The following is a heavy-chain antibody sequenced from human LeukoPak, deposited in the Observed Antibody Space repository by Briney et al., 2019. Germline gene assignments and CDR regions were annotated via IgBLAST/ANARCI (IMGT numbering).Heavy chain of an antibody. CDR3: AVSPEPFADAFDI. Sequence: GGSLRLSCAASGFTFSSYWMSWVRQAPGKGLEWVANIKQDGSEKYYVDSVKGRFTISRDNAKNSLYLQMNSLRAEDTAVYYCAVSPEPFADAFDIWGQGTMVTVSS. D-gene: IGHD1-14*01. CDR1: GFTFSSYW. J-gene: IGHJ3*02. CDR2: IKQDGSEK. V-gene: IGHV3-7*01.